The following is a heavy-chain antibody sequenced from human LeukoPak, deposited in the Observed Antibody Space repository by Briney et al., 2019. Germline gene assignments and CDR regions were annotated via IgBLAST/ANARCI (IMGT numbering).Heavy chain of an antibody. CDR2: IIPIFGTA. D-gene: IGHD4-17*01. V-gene: IGHV1-69*13. J-gene: IGHJ4*02. Sequence: GASVKVSCKASGGTFSSYAISWVRQAPGQGLEWMGGIIPIFGTANYAQKFQGRVTITADESTSTAYMELSSLRSEDTAVYYCARVRSSNDYGDYEDYFDYWGQGTLVTVSS. CDR1: GGTFSSYA. CDR3: ARVRSSNDYGDYEDYFDY.